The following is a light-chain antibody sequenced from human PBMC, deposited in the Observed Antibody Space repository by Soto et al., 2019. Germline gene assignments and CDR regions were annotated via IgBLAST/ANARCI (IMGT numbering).Light chain of an antibody. V-gene: IGKV3-15*01. CDR3: QQYEKWPPSIT. CDR1: QTVSRS. J-gene: IGKJ5*01. Sequence: EIVLTQSPGTLSLSPVERATLSCRASQTVSRSLAWYQQKPGQAPRLLIYGASTRATGIPARFSGSGSGTEFTLTISSLQSEDFAVYYCQQYEKWPPSITFGQGTRLEIK. CDR2: GAS.